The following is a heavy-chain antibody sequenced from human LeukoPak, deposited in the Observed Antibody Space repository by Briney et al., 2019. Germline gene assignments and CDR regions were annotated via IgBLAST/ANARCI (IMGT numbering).Heavy chain of an antibody. D-gene: IGHD1-1*01. CDR1: GYTFTHYR. CDR2: VNPDSGAT. J-gene: IGHJ4*02. Sequence: ASVKVSCKASGYTFTHYRLHWVRQTHGQGLEWMGWVNPDSGATNYQQNLQGRVTMTRDTSIGAVYMELSRLRSDDTAVYYCARENWYSDYWGQGTLVTVSS. V-gene: IGHV1-2*02. CDR3: ARENWYSDY.